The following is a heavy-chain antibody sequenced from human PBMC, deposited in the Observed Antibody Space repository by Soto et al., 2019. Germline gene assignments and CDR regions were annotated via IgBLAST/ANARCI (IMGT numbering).Heavy chain of an antibody. V-gene: IGHV1-18*01. J-gene: IGHJ6*02. CDR1: GYTFINYG. CDR2: ISPNNGHT. CDR3: ARDDGWNYRYYDMEV. D-gene: IGHD1-7*01. Sequence: ASVKVSCKASGYTFINYGISWVRQAPGQGLEWLGWISPNNGHTKYARKFQDRITMTTDTSTTTAYLELRSLRSDDTAVYFCARDDGWNYRYYDMEVWG.